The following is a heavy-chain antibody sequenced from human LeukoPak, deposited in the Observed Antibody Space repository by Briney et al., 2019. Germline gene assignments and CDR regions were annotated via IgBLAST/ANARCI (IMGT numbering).Heavy chain of an antibody. CDR1: GGSFSGYY. CDR3: ARHLGIAAAGTGFDY. CDR2: INHSGST. D-gene: IGHD6-13*01. V-gene: IGHV4-34*01. Sequence: SETLSLTCAVYGGSFSGYYWSWIRQPPGKGLEWIGEINHSGSTNYNPSLKSRVTISVDTSKNQFSLKLSSVTAADTAVYYCARHLGIAAAGTGFDYWGQGTLVTVSS. J-gene: IGHJ4*02.